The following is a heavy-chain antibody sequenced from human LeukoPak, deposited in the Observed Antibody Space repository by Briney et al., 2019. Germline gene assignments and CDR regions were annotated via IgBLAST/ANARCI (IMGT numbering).Heavy chain of an antibody. CDR2: IWYDGSNK. V-gene: IGHV3-33*01. J-gene: IGHJ4*02. Sequence: PWRSLRLSCEASGFTFSNYDMHWVRQAPGKGLEWAAVIWYDGSNKYYADSVKGRFTISRDNSKNTVYLQMNSLRVEDTAVYYCASAKAYTSFFDYWGQGSLVTVPS. CDR1: GFTFSNYD. CDR3: ASAKAYTSFFDY. D-gene: IGHD2-21*01.